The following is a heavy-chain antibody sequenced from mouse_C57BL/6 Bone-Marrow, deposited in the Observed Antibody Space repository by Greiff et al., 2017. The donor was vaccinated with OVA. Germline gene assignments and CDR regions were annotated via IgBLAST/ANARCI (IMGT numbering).Heavy chain of an antibody. Sequence: EVKVVESGEGLVKPGGSLKLSCAASGFTFSSYAMSWVRQTPEKRLEWVAYISSGGDYNYYADTVKGRFTFYRDNARNTLYLQMSSLKSEDTAMYYCAGDGYYAMDYWGQGTSVTVSS. CDR3: AGDGYYAMDY. CDR1: GFTFSSYA. V-gene: IGHV5S21*01. J-gene: IGHJ4*01. D-gene: IGHD2-3*01. CDR2: ISSGGDYN.